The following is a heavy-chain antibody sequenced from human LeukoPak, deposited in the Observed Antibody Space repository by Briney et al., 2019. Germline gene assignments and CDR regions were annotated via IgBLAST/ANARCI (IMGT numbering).Heavy chain of an antibody. D-gene: IGHD5-24*01. CDR3: ARGRLPTIYFDY. Sequence: PSETLSLTCAVSGGSISSGGYPWSWIRQPPGKGLEWIGYIYHSGSTYYNPSLKSRVTISVDRSKNQFSLKLSSVTAADTAVYYCARGRLPTIYFDYWGQGTLVTVSS. CDR2: IYHSGST. V-gene: IGHV4-30-2*01. CDR1: GGSISSGGYP. J-gene: IGHJ4*02.